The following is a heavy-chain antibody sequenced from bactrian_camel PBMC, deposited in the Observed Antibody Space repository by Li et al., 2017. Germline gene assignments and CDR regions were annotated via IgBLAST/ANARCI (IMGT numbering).Heavy chain of an antibody. D-gene: IGHD2*01. CDR1: GFTFSSYW. CDR3: VREEKEVVALMGFGY. J-gene: IGHJ6*01. CDR2: INRGGGIT. V-gene: IGHV3S25*01. Sequence: QLVESGGGLVQPGGSLRLSCAASGFTFSSYWMYWVRQAPGKGLEWVSTINRGGGITYYGDSVKGRFTISRDNAKNTVYAQMNSLKPEDTAVYYCVREEKEVVALMGFGYWGQGTQVTVS.